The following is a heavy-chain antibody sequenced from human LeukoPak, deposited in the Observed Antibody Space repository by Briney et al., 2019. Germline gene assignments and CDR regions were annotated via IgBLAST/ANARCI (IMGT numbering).Heavy chain of an antibody. CDR1: GGSFSGYY. D-gene: IGHD3-22*01. CDR2: INHSGST. V-gene: IGHV4-34*01. Sequence: SETLSLTCAVYGGSFSGYYWSWIRQPPGKGLEWIGEINHSGSTNYNPSLKSRVTISVDASKNQFSLKLSSVTAADTAVYYGARHPTYYYDSSGYYSTHYFDYWGQGTLVTVSS. J-gene: IGHJ4*02. CDR3: ARHPTYYYDSSGYYSTHYFDY.